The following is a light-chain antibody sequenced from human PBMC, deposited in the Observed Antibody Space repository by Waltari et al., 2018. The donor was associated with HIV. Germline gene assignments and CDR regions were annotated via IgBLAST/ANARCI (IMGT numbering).Light chain of an antibody. V-gene: IGKV1-39*01. J-gene: IGKJ3*01. Sequence: DIQMTQSPPSLSASVGDRVILTCRASRNIHKFLNWFQQKPGKAPELLILAASTLHSGVSSRFSGSGSGTDFTLTINSLQREDFATYYCLQTYNTPLTFCPGTKLDF. CDR3: LQTYNTPLT. CDR2: AAS. CDR1: RNIHKF.